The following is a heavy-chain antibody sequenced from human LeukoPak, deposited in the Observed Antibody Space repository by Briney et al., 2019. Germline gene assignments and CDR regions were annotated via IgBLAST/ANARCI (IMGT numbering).Heavy chain of an antibody. CDR1: GFTFSSYA. CDR3: ASASPLTGTPYGY. V-gene: IGHV3-21*01. D-gene: IGHD1-7*01. J-gene: IGHJ4*02. Sequence: PGGSLRLSCAASGFTFSSYAMSWVRQAPGKGLEWVSSISSSSSYIYYADSVKGRFTISRDNAKNSLYLQMNSLRAEDTAVYYCASASPLTGTPYGYWGQGTLVTVSS. CDR2: ISSSSSYI.